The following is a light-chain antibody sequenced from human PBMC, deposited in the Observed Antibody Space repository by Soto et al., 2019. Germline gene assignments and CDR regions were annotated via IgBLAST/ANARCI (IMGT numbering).Light chain of an antibody. V-gene: IGLV2-14*01. J-gene: IGLJ2*01. CDR1: SSDVGGYNY. CDR3: SSYTSSSTVV. Sequence: QSALTQPASVSGSPGQSITSSCNGTSSDVGGYNYVSWYQQHPGKAPKLMIYEVSNRPSGVSNRFSGSKSGNTASLTISGLQAEDEADYSCSSYTSSSTVVFGGGTQLTVL. CDR2: EVS.